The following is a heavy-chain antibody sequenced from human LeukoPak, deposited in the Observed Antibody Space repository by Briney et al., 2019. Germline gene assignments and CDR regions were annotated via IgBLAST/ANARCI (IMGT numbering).Heavy chain of an antibody. Sequence: KAGESLKISCNGSRYSFTTYWISWVPQMPGKGVEWMGRIYPSDSYTKYSLPFQRLLTLSADKSISTAYLQWSSLVASDTAMYYCARLNYYGSGSYSHDYWGQGSLVTVSS. D-gene: IGHD3-10*01. CDR3: ARLNYYGSGSYSHDY. V-gene: IGHV5-10-1*01. CDR2: IYPSDSYT. CDR1: RYSFTTYW. J-gene: IGHJ4*02.